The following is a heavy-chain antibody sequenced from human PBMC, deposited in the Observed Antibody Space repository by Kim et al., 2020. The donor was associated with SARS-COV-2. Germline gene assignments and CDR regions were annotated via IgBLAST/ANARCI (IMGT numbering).Heavy chain of an antibody. J-gene: IGHJ4*02. V-gene: IGHV3-33*01. Sequence: GGSLRLSCAASGFTFSSYGMHWVRQAPGKGLEWVAVIWYDESNKYCADSVKGRFTISRDNSKNTLYLQMNSLRAEDTAVYYCARDAPARDGYNGGFDYWGQGTPVTVSS. D-gene: IGHD5-12*01. CDR1: GFTFSSYG. CDR2: IWYDESNK. CDR3: ARDAPARDGYNGGFDY.